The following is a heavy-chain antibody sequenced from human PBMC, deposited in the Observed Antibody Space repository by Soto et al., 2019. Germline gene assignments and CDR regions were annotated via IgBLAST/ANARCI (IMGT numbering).Heavy chain of an antibody. V-gene: IGHV3-30-3*01. CDR3: ARGRYDPGY. Sequence: QVQLVESGGGVVQPGRSLRLSCAASGFTFSSYAMHWVRQAPGKGLEWVAVISYDGSNKYYADSLKGRFTISRDNSKNTLYLQMNSLRAEDTAVYYCARGRYDPGYWGQGTLVTVSS. J-gene: IGHJ4*02. CDR2: ISYDGSNK. D-gene: IGHD3-16*01. CDR1: GFTFSSYA.